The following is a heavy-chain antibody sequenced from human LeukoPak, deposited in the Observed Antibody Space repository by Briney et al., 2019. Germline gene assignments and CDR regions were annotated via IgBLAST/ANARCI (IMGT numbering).Heavy chain of an antibody. CDR1: GGSISSYY. CDR3: ARGLGGGQWDPFQH. D-gene: IGHD2-15*01. J-gene: IGHJ1*01. Sequence: PSETLSLTCTVSGGSISSYYWNWIRQPAGKGLEWIGRIYTSGSTNYNPSLKSRVTMSVDTSKNQFSLKLTSVTAADTAVYYCARGLGGGQWDPFQHWGQGTLVTVSS. V-gene: IGHV4-4*07. CDR2: IYTSGST.